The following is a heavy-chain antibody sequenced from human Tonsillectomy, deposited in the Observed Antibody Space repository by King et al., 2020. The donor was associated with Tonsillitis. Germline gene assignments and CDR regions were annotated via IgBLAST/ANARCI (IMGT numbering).Heavy chain of an antibody. D-gene: IGHD2-21*02. V-gene: IGHV3-13*01. CDR3: ARAGLCGGDCYYFDY. CDR1: GFTFSSYD. Sequence: VQLVESGGGLVQPGGSLRLSCAASGFTFSSYDMHWVRQATGKGLEWVSAIATGTDTYYPGSVKGRFTISRENAKNSLYLQMNSLRAGDTGVYYCARAGLCGGDCYYFDYWGQGTLVTVSS. CDR2: IATGTDT. J-gene: IGHJ4*02.